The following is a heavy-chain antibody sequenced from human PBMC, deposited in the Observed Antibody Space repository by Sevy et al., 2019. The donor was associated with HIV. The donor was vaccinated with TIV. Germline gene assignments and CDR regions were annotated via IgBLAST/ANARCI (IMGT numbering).Heavy chain of an antibody. V-gene: IGHV3-21*01. CDR2: ISFSSNYI. J-gene: IGHJ3*01. Sequence: GGSLRLSCAASGFTFSTYPMNWVRQPPGKGLEWVSSISFSSNYIYYADSVKGRFTIFRDNAKNSVYLQMNSLRVEDTAVYYCARPYGSGSWEAFDLWGQGTLVTVSS. CDR3: ARPYGSGSWEAFDL. D-gene: IGHD3-10*01. CDR1: GFTFSTYP.